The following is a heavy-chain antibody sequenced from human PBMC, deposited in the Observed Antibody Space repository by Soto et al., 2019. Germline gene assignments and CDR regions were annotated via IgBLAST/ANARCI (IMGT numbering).Heavy chain of an antibody. V-gene: IGHV3-30*03. CDR2: ISGDGTDK. CDR3: VQRASHAHKPLES. J-gene: IGHJ4*02. D-gene: IGHD1-1*01. Sequence: QVQLVESGGGVVQPGRSLRLSCAASGFFFRNFGMHWVRRAPGKGLEWVAAISGDGTDKYYPDSMKGRFTISRDNFNNTQYPQLNSLRPEDTSVYHWVQRASHAHKPLESGGQGVLVTVSS. CDR1: GFFFRNFG.